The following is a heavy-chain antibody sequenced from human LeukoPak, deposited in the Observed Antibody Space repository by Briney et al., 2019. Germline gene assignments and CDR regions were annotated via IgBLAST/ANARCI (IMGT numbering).Heavy chain of an antibody. J-gene: IGHJ2*01. Sequence: PSETLSLTCTVSGGSISSYYWSWIRQPAGKGLEWIGRIYTSGSTNYNPSLKSRVTISVDTSKNQFSLKLSSVTAADTAVYYCARGTPHYYDSSGYYYFWYFDLWGRGTLVTVSS. CDR1: GGSISSYY. D-gene: IGHD3-22*01. V-gene: IGHV4-4*07. CDR3: ARGTPHYYDSSGYYYFWYFDL. CDR2: IYTSGST.